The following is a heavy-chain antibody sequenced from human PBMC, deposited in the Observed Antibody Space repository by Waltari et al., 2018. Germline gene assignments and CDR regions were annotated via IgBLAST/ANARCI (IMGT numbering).Heavy chain of an antibody. V-gene: IGHV5-51*01. J-gene: IGHJ6*02. CDR3: ARHGLRDCTNGVCSFQGMDV. CDR1: GYSFTSYW. CDR2: IYPGDSVT. Sequence: EVQLVQSGAEVKKPGESLKISCKGSGYSFTSYWIGWVRQMPGKGLEWMGIIYPGDSVTRYSPSFQGQVTISADKSISTAYLQWSSLKASDTAMYYCARHGLRDCTNGVCSFQGMDVWGQGTTVTVSS. D-gene: IGHD2-8*01.